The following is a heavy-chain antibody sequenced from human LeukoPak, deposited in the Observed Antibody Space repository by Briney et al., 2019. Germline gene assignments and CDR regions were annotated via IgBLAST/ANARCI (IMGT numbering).Heavy chain of an antibody. J-gene: IGHJ5*02. CDR2: INHSGST. Sequence: SETLSLTCAVYGGSFSACYWSWIRQPPGKGLEWIGVINHSGSTNYNPSLKSRVTISVDTSKNQFSLKLSSVTAADTAVYYCARGSSGYYWPWGQGTLVTVSS. D-gene: IGHD3-22*01. V-gene: IGHV4-34*01. CDR3: ARGSSGYYWP. CDR1: GGSFSACY.